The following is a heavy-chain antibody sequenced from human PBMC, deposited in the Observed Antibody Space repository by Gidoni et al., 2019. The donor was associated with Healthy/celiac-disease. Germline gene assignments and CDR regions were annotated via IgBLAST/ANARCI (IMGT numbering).Heavy chain of an antibody. CDR2: IDYSGST. Sequence: QLQLQESGPGLVKPSETLSLTCTVSGGSISSSSYYWGWIRQPPGKGLEWIGSIDYSGSTYYNPSLKSRVTISVDTSKNQFSLKLSSVTAADTAVYYCARRSAMVQGVLDYWGQGTLVTVSS. CDR1: GGSISSSSYY. D-gene: IGHD3-10*01. V-gene: IGHV4-39*01. J-gene: IGHJ4*02. CDR3: ARRSAMVQGVLDY.